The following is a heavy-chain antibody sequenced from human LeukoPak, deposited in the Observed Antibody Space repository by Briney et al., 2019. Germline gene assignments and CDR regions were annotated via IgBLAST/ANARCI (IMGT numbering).Heavy chain of an antibody. CDR3: ASRSLPATFYGMAV. D-gene: IGHD1-14*01. CDR1: GSSLDDDH. J-gene: IGHJ6*02. CDR2: ISSGSTFT. V-gene: IGHV3-21*01. Sequence: GGSLRLSCVSFGSSLDDDHMNWMNWVRQAPGKGLEWVSSISSGSTFTYYGESVKGRFTVSRDNAKNSLYLHMNSLRVEDTGVYYCASRSLPATFYGMAVWGQGTTVTVAS.